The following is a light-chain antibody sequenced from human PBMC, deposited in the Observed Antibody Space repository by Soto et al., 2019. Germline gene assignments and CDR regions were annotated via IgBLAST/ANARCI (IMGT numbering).Light chain of an antibody. CDR2: DDN. CDR1: RSDVGGYNL. J-gene: IGLJ2*01. V-gene: IGLV2-23*01. Sequence: QSALTQTASVSGSPGQSITMSCTGSRSDVGGYNLVSWYQQHPGKAPKLLISDDNKRPSGVSDRFSGSKSGNTASLTISGLQAEDEGDYYCSSYAGRITLVFGGGTQLTVL. CDR3: SSYAGRITLV.